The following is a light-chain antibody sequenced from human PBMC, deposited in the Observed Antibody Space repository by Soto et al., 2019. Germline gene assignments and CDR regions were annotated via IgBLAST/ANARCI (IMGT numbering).Light chain of an antibody. J-gene: IGLJ1*01. Sequence: QSALTQPDSVSGSPGQSITISCTGTSSDVGGYNYVSWYQQHPGKAPKLMIYDVSNRPSGVSNRFSGSKSGYTASLTISGLQAYDEAEYYCSSYASSSIYVFGTGTKVTVL. V-gene: IGLV2-14*03. CDR3: SSYASSSIYV. CDR1: SSDVGGYNY. CDR2: DVS.